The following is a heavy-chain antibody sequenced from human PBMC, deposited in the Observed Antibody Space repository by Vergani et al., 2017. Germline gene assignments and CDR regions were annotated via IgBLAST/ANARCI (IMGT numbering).Heavy chain of an antibody. CDR2: INWNGGST. CDR3: ARERNAYYDFWSGYYTQDYFDD. CDR1: GFTFDDYV. J-gene: IGHJ4*02. D-gene: IGHD3-3*01. V-gene: IGHV3-20*04. Sequence: EVQLVESGGGVVRPGGSLRLSCAASGFTFDDYVMSWVRQAPGQGLEWGSGINWNGGSTGYADSVTGRFTISRDNAKNSLYLPMNSLRAEDTALYYSARERNAYYDFWSGYYTQDYFDDWGQGCLVT.